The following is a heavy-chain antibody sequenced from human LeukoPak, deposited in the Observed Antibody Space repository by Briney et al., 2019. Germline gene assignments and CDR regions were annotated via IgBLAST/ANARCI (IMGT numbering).Heavy chain of an antibody. Sequence: GGSLRLSCAASGFTFSSYSMNWVRQAPGKGLEWVSYISSSSTIYYADSVKGRFTISRDNAKNSLYLQMNSLRAEDTAVYYCARALRYFDSPVGFWGQGTLVTVSS. CDR1: GFTFSSYS. CDR3: ARALRYFDSPVGF. CDR2: ISSSSTI. D-gene: IGHD3-9*01. J-gene: IGHJ4*02. V-gene: IGHV3-48*04.